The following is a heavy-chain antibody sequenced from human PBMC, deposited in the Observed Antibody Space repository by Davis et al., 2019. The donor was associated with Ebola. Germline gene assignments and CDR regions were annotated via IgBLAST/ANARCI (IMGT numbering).Heavy chain of an antibody. J-gene: IGHJ6*02. D-gene: IGHD2-21*02. Sequence: MPSETLSLTCAVYGGSFSGYYWSWIRQPPGKGLEWIGEINHSGSTNYNPSLKSRVTISVDTSKNQFSLKLSSVTVADTAVYYCARVGVVTAIQGGYYYYDVMDVWGQGTTVTVSS. CDR1: GGSFSGYY. CDR2: INHSGST. V-gene: IGHV4-34*01. CDR3: ARVGVVTAIQGGYYYYDVMDV.